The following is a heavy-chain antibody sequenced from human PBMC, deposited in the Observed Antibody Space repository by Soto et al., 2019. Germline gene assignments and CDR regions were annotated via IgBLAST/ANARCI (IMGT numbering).Heavy chain of an antibody. D-gene: IGHD2-2*02. CDR2: ISYDGSNK. V-gene: IGHV3-30*03. J-gene: IGHJ4*02. Sequence: GGSLRLSCAASGFTFSSYGMHWVRQAPGKGLEWVAVISYDGSNKYYADSVKGRFTISRDNSKNTLYLQMNSLRAEDTAVYYCTTDSYITIVTVRFDYWGQGTLVTVSS. CDR1: GFTFSSYG. CDR3: TTDSYITIVTVRFDY.